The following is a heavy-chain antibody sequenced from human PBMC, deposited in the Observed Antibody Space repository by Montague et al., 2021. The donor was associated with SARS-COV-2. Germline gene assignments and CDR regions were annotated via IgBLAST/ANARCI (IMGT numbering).Heavy chain of an antibody. V-gene: IGHV3-74*01. J-gene: IGHJ4*02. CDR3: GSVFEY. CDR2: TDGDGSGT. CDR1: GFTFRHYR. Sequence: SLRLSCAASGFTFRHYRIHWVRQVPWKGLVWVARTDGDGSGTSYADSVKGRFTISRDNAKNTVDLQMNGLRADDTAVYYCGSVFEYWGQGTLVTVSS.